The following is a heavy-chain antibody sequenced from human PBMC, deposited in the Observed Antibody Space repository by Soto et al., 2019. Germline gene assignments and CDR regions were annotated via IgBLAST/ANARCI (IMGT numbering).Heavy chain of an antibody. J-gene: IGHJ4*02. CDR2: ISASGRNT. V-gene: IGHV3-23*01. CDR1: GFPFGAYA. CDR3: AKLRDGYNSSPIDY. Sequence: GGSLRLSCGASGFPFGAYAVSWVRQAPGKGPEWVSEISASGRNTYYADSVKGRFTISRDNSGSTLYLQMSSLRAEDTAVYYCAKLRDGYNSSPIDYWGRGTLVTVSS. D-gene: IGHD5-12*01.